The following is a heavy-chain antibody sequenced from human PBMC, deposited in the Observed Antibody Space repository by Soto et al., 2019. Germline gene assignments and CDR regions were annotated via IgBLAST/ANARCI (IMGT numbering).Heavy chain of an antibody. J-gene: IGHJ4*02. CDR1: VGTFSSYA. Sequence: QVQLVQSGAEVKKPGSSVKVSCKASVGTFSSYAISWVRQAPGQGLEWMGGIIPIFGTANYAQKFQGRVTITADDSTSTAYMELSSLRSEDTAVYYCARDTGSGGSNYFDYWGQRTLVTVSS. CDR3: ARDTGSGGSNYFDY. CDR2: IIPIFGTA. D-gene: IGHD2-15*01. V-gene: IGHV1-69*01.